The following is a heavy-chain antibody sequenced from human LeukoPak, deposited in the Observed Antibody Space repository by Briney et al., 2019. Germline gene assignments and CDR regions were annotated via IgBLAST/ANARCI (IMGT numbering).Heavy chain of an antibody. CDR3: AKDGYGDYVDFDY. D-gene: IGHD4-17*01. V-gene: IGHV3-23*01. CDR1: GFTLSSYA. J-gene: IGHJ4*02. Sequence: GGSLRLSCAASGFTLSSYAMSWVRQAPGRGLEWVSAISGSGGSTYYADSVKGRFTISRDNSKNTLYLQMNSLRAEDTAVYYCAKDGYGDYVDFDYWGQGTLVTVSS. CDR2: ISGSGGST.